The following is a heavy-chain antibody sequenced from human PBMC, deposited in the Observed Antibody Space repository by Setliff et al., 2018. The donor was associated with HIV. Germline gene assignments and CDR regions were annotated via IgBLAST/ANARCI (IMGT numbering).Heavy chain of an antibody. CDR3: ARDRVAAAGTGFYYYGMDV. CDR1: GFTFTSYW. V-gene: IGHV3-7*01. J-gene: IGHJ6*02. D-gene: IGHD6-13*01. Sequence: GGSLRLPCAASGFTFTSYWMIWVRQAPGKGLEWVANINQDGSEKNYVDSVKGRFTISRGNAKNSLYLQMDSLRAEDTAVYYCARDRVAAAGTGFYYYGMDVWGQGTTVTVSS. CDR2: INQDGSEK.